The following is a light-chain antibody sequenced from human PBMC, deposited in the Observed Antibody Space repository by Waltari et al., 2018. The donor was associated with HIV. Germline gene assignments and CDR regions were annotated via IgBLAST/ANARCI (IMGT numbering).Light chain of an antibody. J-gene: IGKJ4*01. CDR2: AAS. CDR3: QQHNSFPIP. V-gene: IGKV1-17*01. Sequence: IQLTHHPATLSASVGDRVPTICRASEPIRSDLAWFQQKPRKAPKRLIFAASTLQTGVPQRFRGSGSGTQFTLTVTSLQPEDFATYFCQQHNSFPIPVGGGTTV. CDR1: EPIRSD.